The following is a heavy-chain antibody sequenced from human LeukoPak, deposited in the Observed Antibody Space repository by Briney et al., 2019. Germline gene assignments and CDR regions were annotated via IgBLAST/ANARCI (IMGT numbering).Heavy chain of an antibody. J-gene: IGHJ5*02. CDR1: GFTFSSFE. Sequence: GGSLRLSCAASGFTFSSFEVNWVRQAPGKGLEWISHISHTFDIKYADSVKGRFTISRDNAKNSQYLQMTSLRAQDTGIYYCATSSGSYRPFDPWGQGTLVIVSS. CDR3: ATSSGSYRPFDP. D-gene: IGHD3-22*01. V-gene: IGHV3-48*03. CDR2: ISHTFDI.